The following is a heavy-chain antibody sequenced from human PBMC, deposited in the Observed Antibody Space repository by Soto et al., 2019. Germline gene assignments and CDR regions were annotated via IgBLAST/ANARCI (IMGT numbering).Heavy chain of an antibody. CDR3: AKSEGNTSGLFH. CDR2: IKTDGSST. D-gene: IGHD5-18*01. Sequence: EVQLVQSGGGLVQPGGSLRLSCAASGFRFSDYWIHWVRQTPGKGLEWVSRIKTDGSSTDYADSVKGRFTISRDNAKSTLYLQLNSLRAEATAVYYCAKSEGNTSGLFHWGQGTLVTVSS. V-gene: IGHV3-74*01. J-gene: IGHJ4*02. CDR1: GFRFSDYW.